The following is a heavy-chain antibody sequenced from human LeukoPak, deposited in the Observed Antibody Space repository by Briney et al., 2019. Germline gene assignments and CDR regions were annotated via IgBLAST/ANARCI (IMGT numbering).Heavy chain of an antibody. CDR3: AKPPGSKTGYYTHDIFDI. V-gene: IGHV3-74*01. Sequence: GGSRRLSCAASGFTFRKYWLHWDRPAPGKGLVWVSRINPDDGSTSYADSVKGRFTISRDISKRTLYLQMNSLRAEDTAVYYCAKPPGSKTGYYTHDIFDIWGQGTMVTVSS. CDR1: GFTFRKYW. J-gene: IGHJ3*02. CDR2: INPDDGST. D-gene: IGHD3-22*01.